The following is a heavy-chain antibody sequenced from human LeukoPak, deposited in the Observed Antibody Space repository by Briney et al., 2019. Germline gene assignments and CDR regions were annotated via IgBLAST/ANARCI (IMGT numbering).Heavy chain of an antibody. V-gene: IGHV3-30*04. CDR3: ARGDPVAAGALDY. J-gene: IGHJ4*02. Sequence: GRSLRLSCAASGFTFSSYAMHWVRQAPGKGLEWVAVISYDGSNKYYTDSVKGRFTIPRDNSKNTLYLEMNSLRPEDTAVYYCARGDPVAAGALDYWGQGTLVTVSS. CDR1: GFTFSSYA. D-gene: IGHD6-13*01. CDR2: ISYDGSNK.